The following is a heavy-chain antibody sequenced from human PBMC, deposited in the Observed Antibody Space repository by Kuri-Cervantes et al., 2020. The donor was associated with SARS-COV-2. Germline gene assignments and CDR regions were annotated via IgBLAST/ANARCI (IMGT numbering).Heavy chain of an antibody. Sequence: GGSLRLSCAASGFTFSSYSMNWVRQAPGKGLQWASSISSSSSYIYYADSVKGRFTISRDNAKNSLYLQMNSLRAEDTAVYYCARLPATVTPHYWGQGALVTVSS. D-gene: IGHD4-17*01. J-gene: IGHJ4*02. CDR2: ISSSSSYI. CDR1: GFTFSSYS. V-gene: IGHV3-21*01. CDR3: ARLPATVTPHY.